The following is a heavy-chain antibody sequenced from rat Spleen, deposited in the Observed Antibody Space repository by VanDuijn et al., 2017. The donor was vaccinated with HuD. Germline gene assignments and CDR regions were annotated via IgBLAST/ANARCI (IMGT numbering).Heavy chain of an antibody. CDR3: ARHNSGYGVMDA. CDR2: ISYDGSST. Sequence: EVQLVESGGGLVQPGRSLKLSCAASGFTFSNYGMAWVRQAPTKGLEWVATISYDGSSTYYRDSVEGRFTISRDNAKSTLYLQMDSLRSEDTATYYCARHNSGYGVMDAWGQGASVTVSS. D-gene: IGHD4-3*01. J-gene: IGHJ4*01. CDR1: GFTFSNYG. V-gene: IGHV5-29*01.